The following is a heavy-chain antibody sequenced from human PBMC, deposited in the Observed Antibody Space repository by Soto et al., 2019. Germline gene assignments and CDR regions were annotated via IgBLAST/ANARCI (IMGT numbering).Heavy chain of an antibody. CDR1: GFSFSGYW. J-gene: IGHJ3*02. Sequence: GGSLRLSCAASGFSFSGYWMTWVRQAPGKGLEWVANIKQDGSEEYYVDSVKGRFTISRDNAKRSLYLQMNSLRAEDTALYYCAREDYYDSSPHAFAIWGQGTMVTVSS. CDR3: AREDYYDSSPHAFAI. CDR2: IKQDGSEE. D-gene: IGHD3-22*01. V-gene: IGHV3-7*03.